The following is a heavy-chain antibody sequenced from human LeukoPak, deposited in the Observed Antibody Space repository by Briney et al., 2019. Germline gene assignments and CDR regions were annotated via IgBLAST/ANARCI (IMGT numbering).Heavy chain of an antibody. Sequence: SETLSLTCTVSGYSISSGYYWGWIRHPPGKGLEWIGSIYHSGSTYYNPSLKSRVTISVDTSKNQFSLKLSSVTAADTAVYYCARSGTAIDYWGQGTLVTVSS. V-gene: IGHV4-38-2*02. J-gene: IGHJ4*02. D-gene: IGHD6-13*01. CDR1: GYSISSGYY. CDR3: ARSGTAIDY. CDR2: IYHSGST.